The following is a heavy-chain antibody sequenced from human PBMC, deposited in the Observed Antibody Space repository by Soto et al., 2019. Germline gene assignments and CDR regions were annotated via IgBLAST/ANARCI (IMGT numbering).Heavy chain of an antibody. D-gene: IGHD1-26*01. CDR3: ARGELVGGPSREGNWFDP. Sequence: ASVKVSCKASGYTFTSYYMHWVRQAPGQGLEWMGIINPSGGSTSYAQKFQGRVTMTRDTSTSTAYMELSSLRSDDTAVYYCARGELVGGPSREGNWFDPWGQGTLVTVSS. CDR1: GYTFTSYY. J-gene: IGHJ5*02. V-gene: IGHV1-46*01. CDR2: INPSGGST.